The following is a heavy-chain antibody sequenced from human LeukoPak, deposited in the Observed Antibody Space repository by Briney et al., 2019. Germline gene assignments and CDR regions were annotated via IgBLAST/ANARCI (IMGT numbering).Heavy chain of an antibody. J-gene: IGHJ4*02. D-gene: IGHD6-13*01. CDR2: INPNSGGT. CDR1: GYTFTSYG. CDR3: ARISSSFPLGSPIDY. Sequence: ASVKVSCKASGYTFTSYGISWVRQAPGQGLEWMGWINPNSGGTNYAQKFQGRVTMTRDTSISTAYMELSRLRSDDTAVYYCARISSSFPLGSPIDYWGQGTLVTVSS. V-gene: IGHV1-2*02.